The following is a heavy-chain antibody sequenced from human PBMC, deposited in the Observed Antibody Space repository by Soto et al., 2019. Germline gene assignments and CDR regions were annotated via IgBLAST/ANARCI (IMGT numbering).Heavy chain of an antibody. Sequence: SETLSLTCAVYGGSFSGSYWSWIRQPPGKGLEWIGEINHSGSTNYNPSLKSRVTISVDTSKNQFSLKLSSVTAADTAVYYCARGRYRVVVTAIPTYYYYGMDVWGQGXTVTVAS. CDR1: GGSFSGSY. J-gene: IGHJ6*02. CDR3: ARGRYRVVVTAIPTYYYYGMDV. CDR2: INHSGST. V-gene: IGHV4-34*01. D-gene: IGHD2-21*02.